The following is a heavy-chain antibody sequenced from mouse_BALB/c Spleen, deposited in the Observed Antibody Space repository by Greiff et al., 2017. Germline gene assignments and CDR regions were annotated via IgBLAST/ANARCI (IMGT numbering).Heavy chain of an antibody. V-gene: IGHV5-12-1*01. Sequence: DVMLVESGGGLVKPGGSLKLSCAASGFAFSSYDMSWVRQTPEKRLEWVAYISSGGGSTYYPDTVKGRFTISRDNAKNTLYLQMSSLKSEDTAMYYCARHVDGNYWYFDVWGAGTTVTVSS. CDR3: ARHVDGNYWYFDV. J-gene: IGHJ1*01. CDR1: GFAFSSYD. CDR2: ISSGGGST. D-gene: IGHD2-1*01.